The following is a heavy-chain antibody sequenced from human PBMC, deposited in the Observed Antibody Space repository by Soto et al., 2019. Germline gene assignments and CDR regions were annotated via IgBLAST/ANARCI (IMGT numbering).Heavy chain of an antibody. CDR2: IYYSGNT. J-gene: IGHJ6*02. CDR1: GGSINSDAYY. V-gene: IGHV4-30-4*01. Sequence: SLTCTVSGGSINSDAYYWSWIRQPPGKGLEWIGNIYYSGNTYYNPSLKSRVAISLDTSKNQFTLRLSSVTAADTAVYYCAKGDCSSTSCYAGILYYYGMDVWGQGTTVTVSS. CDR3: AKGDCSSTSCYAGILYYYGMDV. D-gene: IGHD2-2*01.